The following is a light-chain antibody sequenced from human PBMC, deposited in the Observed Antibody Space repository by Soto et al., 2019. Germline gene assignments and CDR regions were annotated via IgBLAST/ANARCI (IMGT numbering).Light chain of an antibody. J-gene: IGLJ3*02. CDR3: AAWDDRVSGWV. CDR1: SSNIGRDY. V-gene: IGLV1-47*02. Sequence: QSVLTQPPSASGTPGQRVTISCSGSSSNIGRDYVYWYQQLPGTAPKLLIYRDNQRPSGVPDRFSGSKSGTSASLAISGLRSEDEADYFCAAWDDRVSGWVFGGGTKLTVL. CDR2: RDN.